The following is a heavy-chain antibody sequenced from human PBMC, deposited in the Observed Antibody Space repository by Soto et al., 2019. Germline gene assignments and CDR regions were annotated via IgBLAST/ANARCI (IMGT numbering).Heavy chain of an antibody. Sequence: QITLKESGPTLVKPTQTLTLTCTFSGFSLSTSGVAVGWIRQPPGKALEWLALIYWDDDKRYSPSLKSRLTIXTXTXXNQVVLTMTNMDPVDTATYYCAHRPPERGLATFDPWGQGTLVTVSS. CDR3: AHRPPERGLATFDP. D-gene: IGHD1-1*01. CDR2: IYWDDDK. V-gene: IGHV2-5*02. J-gene: IGHJ5*02. CDR1: GFSLSTSGVA.